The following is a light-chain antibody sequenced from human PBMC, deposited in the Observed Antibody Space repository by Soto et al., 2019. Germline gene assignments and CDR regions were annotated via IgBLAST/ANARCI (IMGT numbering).Light chain of an antibody. Sequence: QSVLTQPPSVSAAPGQKVTISCSGSSSNIGNNYVSWYQQLPGTAPKLLIYDNNKRPSGIPDRFSGSKSGTSATLGITGLQTGDEADYYCGTLDSSLRALFGGGTKLTVL. V-gene: IGLV1-51*01. J-gene: IGLJ2*01. CDR2: DNN. CDR3: GTLDSSLRAL. CDR1: SSNIGNNY.